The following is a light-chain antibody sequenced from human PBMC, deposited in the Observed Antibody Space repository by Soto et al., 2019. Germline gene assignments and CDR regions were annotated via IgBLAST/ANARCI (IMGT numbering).Light chain of an antibody. Sequence: DIQMTQSPSSLYASVGDRVTITCRASQSISSYLNWYQQKPGKAPKLLIYAASSLQSGVPSRCSGSGSWTDFTLTISSLQPEDFAAYYCQQSYSTPLTFGGGTKGDIK. CDR3: QQSYSTPLT. CDR2: AAS. V-gene: IGKV1-39*01. CDR1: QSISSY. J-gene: IGKJ4*01.